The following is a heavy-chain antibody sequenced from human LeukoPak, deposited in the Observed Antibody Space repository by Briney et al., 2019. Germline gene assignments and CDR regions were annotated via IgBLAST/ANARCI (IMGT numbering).Heavy chain of an antibody. J-gene: IGHJ4*02. CDR3: AKTIGYCSGGSCYYFDY. Sequence: GGSLRLSCAASGFTLSSYAMSWVRQAPGKGLEWVSAISGSGGSTYYADSVKGRFTISRDNSKNTLYLQMNSLRAEDTAVYYCAKTIGYCSGGSCYYFDYWGQGTLVTVSS. CDR1: GFTLSSYA. D-gene: IGHD2-15*01. CDR2: ISGSGGST. V-gene: IGHV3-23*01.